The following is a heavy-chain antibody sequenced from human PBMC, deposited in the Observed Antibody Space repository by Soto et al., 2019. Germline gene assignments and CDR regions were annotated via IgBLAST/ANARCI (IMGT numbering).Heavy chain of an antibody. J-gene: IGHJ4*02. CDR1: GGSISSSNW. CDR3: ARSHIVPRLFMYPYDY. CDR2: IYHSGST. Sequence: PSETLSLTCAVSGGSISSSNWWSWVRQPPGKGLEWIGEIYHSGSTNYNPSLKSRVTISFDTSKNQFSLKLSSVTAADTAVYYCARSHIVPRLFMYPYDYWGQGTPVTVSS. D-gene: IGHD2-21*01. V-gene: IGHV4-4*02.